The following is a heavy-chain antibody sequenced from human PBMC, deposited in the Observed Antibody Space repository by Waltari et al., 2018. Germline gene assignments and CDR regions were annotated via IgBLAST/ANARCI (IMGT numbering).Heavy chain of an antibody. J-gene: IGHJ4*02. CDR3: ARDEVHVGPTKVAISFDY. CDR2: ITSSDYI. D-gene: IGHD1-26*01. Sequence: EVHLVESGGGLVKPGGSLRLSGAASGVTLSGYSMKGVRQAQGKGLEWVSFITSSDYINYADSVKGRFTISRDNAKNSLYLQMNSLRVEDTAVYYCARDEVHVGPTKVAISFDYWGQGTLVTVSS. V-gene: IGHV3-21*01. CDR1: GVTLSGYS.